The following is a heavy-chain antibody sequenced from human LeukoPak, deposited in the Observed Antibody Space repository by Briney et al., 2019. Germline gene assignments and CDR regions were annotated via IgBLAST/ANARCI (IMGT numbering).Heavy chain of an antibody. V-gene: IGHV1-46*01. D-gene: IGHD5-12*01. CDR2: INPSGGST. Sequence: ASVKVSCKTFGYPFSSCGINWVRQAPGQGLEWMGIINPSGGSTNYAQKFQGRVTMTRDMSTSTVYMELSSLRSEDTAVYYCARVLDIVTTPIDYWGQGTLVTVSS. CDR3: ARVLDIVTTPIDY. J-gene: IGHJ4*02. CDR1: GYPFSSCG.